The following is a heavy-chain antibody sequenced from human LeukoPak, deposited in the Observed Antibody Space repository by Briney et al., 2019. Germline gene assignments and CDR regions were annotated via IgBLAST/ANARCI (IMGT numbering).Heavy chain of an antibody. V-gene: IGHV4-61*01. D-gene: IGHD6-13*01. CDR3: ARAPSAWQQFAY. CDR2: IYYSGST. CDR1: GGSVSSGSYY. J-gene: IGHJ4*02. Sequence: KPSETLSLTCTVSGGSVSSGSYYWSWIRQPPGKGLEWIGYIYYSGSTNYNPSLKSRVTISVDTSKNQFSLKLSSVTAADTAVYYCARAPSAWQQFAYWGQGALVTVSS.